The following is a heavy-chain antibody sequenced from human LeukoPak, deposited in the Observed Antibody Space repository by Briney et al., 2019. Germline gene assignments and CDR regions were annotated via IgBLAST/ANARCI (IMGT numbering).Heavy chain of an antibody. J-gene: IGHJ5*02. CDR1: GFILSRDA. V-gene: IGHV3-23*01. Sequence: GGSLRLSCEASGFILSRDAMSWVRQAPGKGLEWVSSIHSSGDTIFYADSVRGRFTISRDTSRNTLYLQMNSVSADDTAIYYCAKDPSPYSANWFDPWGQGTLVTVSS. D-gene: IGHD3-16*01. CDR3: AKDPSPYSANWFDP. CDR2: IHSSGDTI.